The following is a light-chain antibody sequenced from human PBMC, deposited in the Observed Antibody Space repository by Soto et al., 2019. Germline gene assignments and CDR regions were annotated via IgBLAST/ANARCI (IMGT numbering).Light chain of an antibody. CDR1: QRVRNNY. CDR3: RVSDSLLYA. Sequence: LRKCPVKRNMLARERRSLSRRASQRVRNNYLAWYQQKPGQAPRLLIYDASSRATGIPDRFSGRGSGTDFTLTFGIGEPEDFVVYYRRVSDSLLYAFPEGTKVDIK. V-gene: IGKV3-20*01. CDR2: DAS. J-gene: IGKJ2*01.